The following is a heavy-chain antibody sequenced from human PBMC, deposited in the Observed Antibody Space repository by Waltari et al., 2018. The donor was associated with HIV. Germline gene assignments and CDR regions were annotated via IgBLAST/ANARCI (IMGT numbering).Heavy chain of an antibody. V-gene: IGHV1-69*12. CDR3: AREERGAYGDYGIY. J-gene: IGHJ4*02. CDR2: IIPIFGTA. D-gene: IGHD4-17*01. Sequence: QVQLVQSGAEVQKPGSSVTVSCKASGGTFSSYAISWVRQAPGQGIDWMGGIIPIFGTANYAQKFQGRVTITADESTSTAYMELSSLRSEDTAVYYCAREERGAYGDYGIYWGQGTLVTVSS. CDR1: GGTFSSYA.